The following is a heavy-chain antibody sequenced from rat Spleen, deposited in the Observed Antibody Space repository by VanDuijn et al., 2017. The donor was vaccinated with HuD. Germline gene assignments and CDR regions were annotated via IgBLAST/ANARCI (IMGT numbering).Heavy chain of an antibody. Sequence: EVQLVESDGGLVQPGRSLKLSCAASGFTFSSFPMAWVRQAPKKGLEWVATLSYDATAPYYRDSVKGRFTVSRDNAKSTLYLQMGSLRSEDTATYYCVNTYYGYWFGYWGQGTLVTVSS. J-gene: IGHJ3*01. D-gene: IGHD1-9*01. V-gene: IGHV5-29*01. CDR1: GFTFSSFP. CDR3: VNTYYGYWFGY. CDR2: LSYDATAP.